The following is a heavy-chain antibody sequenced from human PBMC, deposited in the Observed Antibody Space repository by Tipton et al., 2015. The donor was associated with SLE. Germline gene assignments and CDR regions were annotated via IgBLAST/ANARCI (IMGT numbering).Heavy chain of an antibody. J-gene: IGHJ2*01. D-gene: IGHD2-2*01. CDR2: IYYSGST. Sequence: TLSLTCTVSGGSISSTIYYWGWIRQPPGKGLEWIGSIYYSGSTNYNPSLKSRVTISVDTSKNQFSLKLSSVTAADTAVYYCARDRVVVPAATNWYFDLWGRGTLVTVSS. CDR1: GGSISSTIYY. CDR3: ARDRVVVPAATNWYFDL. V-gene: IGHV4-39*07.